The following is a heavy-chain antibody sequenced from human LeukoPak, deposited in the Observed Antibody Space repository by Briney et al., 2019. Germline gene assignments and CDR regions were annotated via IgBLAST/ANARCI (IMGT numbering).Heavy chain of an antibody. Sequence: GGSLRLSCAASGFTFSSYEMNWVRQAPGKGLEWVSYISSSGSTIYYADSVKGRFTISRDNAKNSLYLQMNSLRAEDTAVYYCARGGAAAGIQPSYGMGVWGQGTTVTVSS. D-gene: IGHD6-13*01. J-gene: IGHJ6*02. V-gene: IGHV3-48*03. CDR1: GFTFSSYE. CDR3: ARGGAAAGIQPSYGMGV. CDR2: ISSSGSTI.